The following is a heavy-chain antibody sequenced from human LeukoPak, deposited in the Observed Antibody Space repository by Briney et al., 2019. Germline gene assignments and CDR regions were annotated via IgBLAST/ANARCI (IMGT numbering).Heavy chain of an antibody. Sequence: GGSLRLSCAASGFTVSNSYMSWIRQAPGKGLEWLSYISSSGGTIYYADSVKGRFTISRDNAKNSLFLQMNSLRAEDTAVYYCAHSPAGATYDYWGRGTLVTVSS. J-gene: IGHJ4*02. CDR3: AHSPAGATYDY. CDR1: GFTVSNSY. CDR2: ISSSGGTI. V-gene: IGHV3-11*01. D-gene: IGHD1-14*01.